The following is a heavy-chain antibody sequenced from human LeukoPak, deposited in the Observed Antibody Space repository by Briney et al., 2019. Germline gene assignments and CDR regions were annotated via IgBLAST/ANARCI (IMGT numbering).Heavy chain of an antibody. CDR3: ASERLAAACMPFDS. Sequence: SETLSLTCTVSGGSISSYDWNWLRQPAGKGLEWVGRIYSSGSTKYNASRKSRVTISLEKSKNQFSLKLSSVTAADTAVYYCASERLAAACMPFDSWGQGTLVTVSS. J-gene: IGHJ4*02. CDR1: GGSISSYD. V-gene: IGHV4-4*07. CDR2: IYSSGST. D-gene: IGHD6-13*01.